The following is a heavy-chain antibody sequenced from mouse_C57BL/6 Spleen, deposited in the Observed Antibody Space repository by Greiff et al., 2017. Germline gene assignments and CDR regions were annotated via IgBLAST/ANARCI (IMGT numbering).Heavy chain of an antibody. CDR3: ARSGGSSYWYFDV. D-gene: IGHD1-1*01. Sequence: EVQVVESGGGLVQPGGSLSLSCAASGFTFTDYYMSWVRHPPGKALEWLGFIRNKANGYTTEYSASVKGRFTISRDNSQSILYLQMNALRAEDSATYYCARSGGSSYWYFDVWGTGTTVTVSS. V-gene: IGHV7-3*01. CDR2: IRNKANGYTT. J-gene: IGHJ1*03. CDR1: GFTFTDYY.